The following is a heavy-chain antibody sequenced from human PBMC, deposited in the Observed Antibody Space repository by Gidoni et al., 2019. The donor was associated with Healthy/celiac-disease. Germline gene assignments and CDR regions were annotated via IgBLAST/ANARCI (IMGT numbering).Heavy chain of an antibody. D-gene: IGHD3-22*01. J-gene: IGHJ5*02. Sequence: QVQLVESGGGVVQPGRSLRLSCAASGFTFSSYGMPWVRQAPGKGLEWVAVISYDGSNKYYADSVKGRFTISRDNSKNTLYLQMNSLRAEDTAVYYCAKSPQLLRAWGWFDPWGQGTLVTVSS. CDR3: AKSPQLLRAWGWFDP. CDR1: GFTFSSYG. V-gene: IGHV3-30*18. CDR2: ISYDGSNK.